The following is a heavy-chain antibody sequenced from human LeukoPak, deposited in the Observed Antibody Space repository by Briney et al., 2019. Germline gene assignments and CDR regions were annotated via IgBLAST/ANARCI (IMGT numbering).Heavy chain of an antibody. CDR2: IYHSGST. Sequence: SETLSHTCAVSGGSISSSNWWSWVRPPPGKGLEWIGEIYHSGSTNYNPSLKSRVTISVDESKNQFSLKLSSVTAADTAVYYCARGEPYYYGSGSYRDYYFDYWGQGTLVTVSS. J-gene: IGHJ4*02. V-gene: IGHV4-4*02. D-gene: IGHD3-10*01. CDR1: GGSISSSNW. CDR3: ARGEPYYYGSGSYRDYYFDY.